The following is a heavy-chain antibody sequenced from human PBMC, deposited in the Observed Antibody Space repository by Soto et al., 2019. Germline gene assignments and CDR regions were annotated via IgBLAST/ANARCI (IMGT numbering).Heavy chain of an antibody. CDR3: ARDLECVGDCYDLTSARDD. D-gene: IGHD2-21*02. Sequence: ASVKVSCKASGYTFTSYGISWVRQAPGQGLEWMGWISAYNGNTNYAQKLQGRVTMTTDTSTSTAYMELRSLRSDDTAVYYCARDLECVGDCYDLTSARDDWGKGTLVT. J-gene: IGHJ1*01. CDR1: GYTFTSYG. CDR2: ISAYNGNT. V-gene: IGHV1-18*01.